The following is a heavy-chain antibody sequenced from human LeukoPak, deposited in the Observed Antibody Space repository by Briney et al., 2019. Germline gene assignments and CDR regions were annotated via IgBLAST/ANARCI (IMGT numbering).Heavy chain of an antibody. CDR1: GYTFTVYY. V-gene: IGHV1-2*02. D-gene: IGHD3-10*01. Sequence: GASVTVSCTTSGYTFTVYYMHWMRQAPGQGLEWMGWINCNNGDTIYAQKFEGRVIVTRDTSISTAYMELSRLTYDDTAVYYCARNGEIWGQGTRVTVSS. CDR3: ARNGEI. J-gene: IGHJ4*02. CDR2: INCNNGDT.